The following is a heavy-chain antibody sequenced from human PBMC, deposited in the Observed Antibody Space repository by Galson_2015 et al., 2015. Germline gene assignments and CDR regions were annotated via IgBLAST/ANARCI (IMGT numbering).Heavy chain of an antibody. CDR1: GYIFSTYD. V-gene: IGHV3-23*01. Sequence: SLRLSCAASGYIFSTYDLNWVRQAPGKGLEWVSSISSGNGGNTYYADSVKGRFTISRDNPKNTVYLQMSSLRAEDTAIYYCAKDPEYGDSDYWGQGTLVTVSS. CDR2: ISSGNGGNT. D-gene: IGHD4-17*01. J-gene: IGHJ4*02. CDR3: AKDPEYGDSDY.